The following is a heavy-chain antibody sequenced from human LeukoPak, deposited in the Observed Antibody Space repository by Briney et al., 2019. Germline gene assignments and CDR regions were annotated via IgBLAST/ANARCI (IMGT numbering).Heavy chain of an antibody. CDR3: AREVTPYY. D-gene: IGHD4-23*01. J-gene: IGHJ4*02. CDR1: GFTFSDYY. Sequence: GGSLRLSCVASGFTFSDYYMTWVRQPPGKGLEWVANIKQDGSEKYYVDSVKGRFTISRDNAKNSLFLQMNSLRAEDTAVYYCAREVTPYYWGQGTLVTVSS. CDR2: IKQDGSEK. V-gene: IGHV3-7*01.